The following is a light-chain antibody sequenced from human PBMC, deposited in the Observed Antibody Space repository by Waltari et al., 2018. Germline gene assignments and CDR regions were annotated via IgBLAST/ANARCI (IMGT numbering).Light chain of an antibody. J-gene: IGLJ2*01. CDR2: DDT. Sequence: SYILTQPPSVSVAPGQTARISCGGSDVETKLFHWYQQKPGQAPKLVVYDDTDRPSGVPERFSGSTSGYTATLTISRVEAGDEADYFCQVWDSNGDHVVFGGGTKLTVL. CDR3: QVWDSNGDHVV. CDR1: DVETKL. V-gene: IGLV3-21*02.